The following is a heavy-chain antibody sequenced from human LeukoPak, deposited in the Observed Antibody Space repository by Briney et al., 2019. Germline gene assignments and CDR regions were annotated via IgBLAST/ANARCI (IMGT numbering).Heavy chain of an antibody. CDR3: ARDRLSYSSSSLSH. V-gene: IGHV3-30*01. CDR2: ISYDGSNK. D-gene: IGHD6-6*01. Sequence: PGGSLRLSCAASGFTFSSYAMHWVRQAPGKGLEWVGVISYDGSNKYYADSVKGRFTISRDNSKNTLYLQMNSLRAEDTAVYYCARDRLSYSSSSLSHWGQGTLVTVSS. J-gene: IGHJ4*02. CDR1: GFTFSSYA.